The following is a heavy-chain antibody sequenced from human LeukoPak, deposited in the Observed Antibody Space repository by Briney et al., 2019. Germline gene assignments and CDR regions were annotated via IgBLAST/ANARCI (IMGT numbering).Heavy chain of an antibody. D-gene: IGHD2-15*01. CDR1: GYTVSSNY. CDR3: ARLRASDIVVGVYYDMDV. V-gene: IGHV3-53*04. J-gene: IGHJ6*02. CDR2: IYSGGST. Sequence: AGGSLRLSCAASGYTVSSNYMSWVRQAPGKGLEWVSVIYSGGSTYYADSVKGRFTISRHNSKNTLYLQMNSLRAEDTAVYYCARLRASDIVVGVYYDMDVWGQGTTVTVSS.